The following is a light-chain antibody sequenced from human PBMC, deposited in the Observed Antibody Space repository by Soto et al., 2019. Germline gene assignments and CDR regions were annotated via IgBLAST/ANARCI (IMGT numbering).Light chain of an antibody. CDR1: QSVGSN. CDR3: QQYNNWPPLT. Sequence: EIVMTQSPATLSVSPGERATLSCRASQSVGSNLAWYQQKPGQAPRLLIYGASTRATGIPARFSGSGSGTEFTLTISSLQSADFADYYCQQYNNWPPLTFGGGTKVEIK. V-gene: IGKV3-15*01. CDR2: GAS. J-gene: IGKJ4*01.